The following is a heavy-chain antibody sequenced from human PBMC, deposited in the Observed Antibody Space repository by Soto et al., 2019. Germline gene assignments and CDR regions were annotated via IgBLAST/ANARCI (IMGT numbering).Heavy chain of an antibody. D-gene: IGHD3-16*02. CDR2: INAYNGNT. CDR3: ASYMITFGGIIAYLFDY. V-gene: IGHV1-18*01. CDR1: GYTFTSYG. Sequence: GASVKVSCKASGYTFTSYGITWVRQAPGQGLEWMGWINAYNGNTNYVQNLQGRVTMTTDTSTSTAYMELRSLRSDDTAVYYCASYMITFGGIIAYLFDYCGQGTLVTVSS. J-gene: IGHJ4*02.